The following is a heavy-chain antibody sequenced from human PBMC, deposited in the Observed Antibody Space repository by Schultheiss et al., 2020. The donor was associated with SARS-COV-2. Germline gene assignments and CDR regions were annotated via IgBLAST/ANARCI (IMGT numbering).Heavy chain of an antibody. J-gene: IGHJ4*02. CDR1: GYSFTRYW. CDR3: ARHSDYGGIRTDY. CDR2: IYPGDSDT. Sequence: GESLKISCKTSGYSFTRYWIGWVRQVPGKGLEWMGIIYPGDSDTRYSPSFQGQVTISANESINTAYVQWSSLKASDTAMYYCARHSDYGGIRTDYWGQGTLVTVSS. D-gene: IGHD4-23*01. V-gene: IGHV5-51*01.